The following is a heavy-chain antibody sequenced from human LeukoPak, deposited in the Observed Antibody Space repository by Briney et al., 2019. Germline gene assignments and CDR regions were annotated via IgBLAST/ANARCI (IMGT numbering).Heavy chain of an antibody. D-gene: IGHD1-26*01. CDR1: GFTFSSYD. V-gene: IGHV3-13*01. CDR3: ARDRWELQGGDAFDI. Sequence: GGSLRLSCAASGFTFSSYDMHWVRQATGKGLEWVSAIGTAGDTYYPGSVKGRFTISRENAKNSLYLQMNSLRAGDTAVYYCARDRWELQGGDAFDIWGQGTMVTVSS. J-gene: IGHJ3*02. CDR2: IGTAGDT.